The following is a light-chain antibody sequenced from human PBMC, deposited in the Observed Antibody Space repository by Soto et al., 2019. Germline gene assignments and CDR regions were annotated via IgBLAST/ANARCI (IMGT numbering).Light chain of an antibody. CDR2: DVS. Sequence: QSVLTQPASVSGSPGQSITISCTGTSSDVGGYDSVSWYQQHPGKAPQLMIFDVSNRPSGVSSRFSGSKSGNTASLSISGLQTEDEANYYCSSYTSSSSRVFGGGTQLTVL. V-gene: IGLV2-14*03. J-gene: IGLJ7*01. CDR1: SSDVGGYDS. CDR3: SSYTSSSSRV.